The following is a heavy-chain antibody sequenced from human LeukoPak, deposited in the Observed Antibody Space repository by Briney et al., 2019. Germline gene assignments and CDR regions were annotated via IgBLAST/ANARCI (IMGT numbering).Heavy chain of an antibody. D-gene: IGHD2-2*01. CDR1: GYSFTSYW. CDR3: ARWEVPAAKGYFDY. Sequence: GESLKISCKGSGYSFTSYWIGWVRQMPGKGLEWMGIIYPGDSDTRYSPSFQGQVIISADKSISTAYLQWSSLKASDTAMYYCARWEVPAAKGYFDYWGQGTLVSVSS. V-gene: IGHV5-51*01. CDR2: IYPGDSDT. J-gene: IGHJ4*02.